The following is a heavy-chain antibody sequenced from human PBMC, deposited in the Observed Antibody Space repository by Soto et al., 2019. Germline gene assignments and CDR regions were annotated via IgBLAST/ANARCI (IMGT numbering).Heavy chain of an antibody. D-gene: IGHD6-6*01. Sequence: ASVKVSCKASGYTFTSYDINWVRQATGQGLEWMGWMSPNSGNTGYAQKFQGRVTMTRNTSISTAYMELSSLRSEDTAVYYCARGPSSIAARLGMDVWGQGTTVTVSS. CDR1: GYTFTSYD. CDR3: ARGPSSIAARLGMDV. J-gene: IGHJ6*02. CDR2: MSPNSGNT. V-gene: IGHV1-8*01.